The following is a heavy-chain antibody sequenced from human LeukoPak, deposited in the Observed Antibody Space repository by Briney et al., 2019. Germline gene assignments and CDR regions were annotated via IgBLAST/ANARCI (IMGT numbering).Heavy chain of an antibody. Sequence: PGGSLRLSCAASGFTFSSYGMHWVRQAPGKGLEWVAVIWYDGSNKYYADSVKGRFTISRDNSKNTLYLQMNSLRAEDTAVYYCARESGERVAGFGYWGQGTLVTVSS. D-gene: IGHD6-19*01. CDR3: ARESGERVAGFGY. CDR1: GFTFSSYG. V-gene: IGHV3-33*01. J-gene: IGHJ4*02. CDR2: IWYDGSNK.